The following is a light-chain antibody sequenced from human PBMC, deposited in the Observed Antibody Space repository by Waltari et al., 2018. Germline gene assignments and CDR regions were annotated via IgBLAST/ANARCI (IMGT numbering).Light chain of an antibody. J-gene: IGKJ4*01. CDR2: AAS. Sequence: DIQMTQSPSSLSASVGDRVTITCRASQSVSHYLSWYQQKPGRAPVLLIYAASSLQSGVPSRFSGSGSGTDFTLTISSLQPDDFATYYCQQTYRAPLIFGGGTKVEIE. V-gene: IGKV1-39*01. CDR1: QSVSHY. CDR3: QQTYRAPLI.